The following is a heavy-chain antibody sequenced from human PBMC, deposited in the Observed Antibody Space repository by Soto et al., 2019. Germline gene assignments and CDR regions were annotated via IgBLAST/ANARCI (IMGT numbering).Heavy chain of an antibody. V-gene: IGHV1-18*01. J-gene: IGHJ6*03. Sequence: ASVKVSCKASGYTFTSYGVSWVRQAPGQGLEWMGWISAYNGNTNYAQKHQGRVTMTTDTSTSTAYMELRSLRSDDTAVYYCARDVSPVTTPFYYYYYMDVWGKGTTVTVSS. CDR1: GYTFTSYG. D-gene: IGHD4-17*01. CDR2: ISAYNGNT. CDR3: ARDVSPVTTPFYYYYYMDV.